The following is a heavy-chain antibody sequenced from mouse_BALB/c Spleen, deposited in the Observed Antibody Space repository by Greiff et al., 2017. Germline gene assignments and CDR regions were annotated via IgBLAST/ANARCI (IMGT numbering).Heavy chain of an antibody. CDR3: TRSTMTLYAMDY. CDR1: GYTFTSYY. Sequence: QVQLQQSGAEMVKPGASVKLSCKASGYTFTSYYMYWVKQRPGQGLEWIGEINPSNGGTNFNEKFKSKATLTVDKSSSTAYMQLSSLTSEDSAVYYCTRSTMTLYAMDYWGQGTSVTVSS. CDR2: INPSNGGT. J-gene: IGHJ4*01. V-gene: IGHV1S81*02. D-gene: IGHD2-4*01.